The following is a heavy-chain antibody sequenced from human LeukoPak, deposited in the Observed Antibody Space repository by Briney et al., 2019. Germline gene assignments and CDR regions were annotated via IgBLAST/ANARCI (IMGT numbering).Heavy chain of an antibody. D-gene: IGHD2-15*01. Sequence: RPGGPLRLSCAASGFTFSSYWMSWVRQAPGKGLEGVANIKQDGSEKYYVDSVKGRFTISRDNAKNSLYLQMNSLRAEDTAVYYCARGVVAARNWFDPWGQGTLVTVSS. J-gene: IGHJ5*02. CDR1: GFTFSSYW. CDR2: IKQDGSEK. V-gene: IGHV3-7*01. CDR3: ARGVVAARNWFDP.